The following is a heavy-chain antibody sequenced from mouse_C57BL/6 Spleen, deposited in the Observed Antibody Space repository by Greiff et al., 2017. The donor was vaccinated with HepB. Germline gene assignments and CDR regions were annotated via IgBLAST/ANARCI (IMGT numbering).Heavy chain of an antibody. V-gene: IGHV1-69*01. CDR3: ARGGSTTVVPYWYFDV. Sequence: QVQLQQPGAELVMPGASVKLSCKASGYTFTSYWMHWVKQRPGQGLEWIGEIDPSDSYTNYNQKFKGKSTLTVDKSSSTAYMQLSSLTSEDSAVYYCARGGSTTVVPYWYFDVWGTGTTVTVSS. CDR2: IDPSDSYT. D-gene: IGHD1-1*01. CDR1: GYTFTSYW. J-gene: IGHJ1*03.